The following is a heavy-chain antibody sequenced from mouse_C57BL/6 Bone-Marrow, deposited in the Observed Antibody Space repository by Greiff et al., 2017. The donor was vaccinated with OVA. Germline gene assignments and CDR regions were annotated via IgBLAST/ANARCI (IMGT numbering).Heavy chain of an antibody. J-gene: IGHJ2*01. CDR2: IDPSDSYT. V-gene: IGHV1-69*01. CDR1: GYTFTSYW. CDR3: ARYDYDGAY. D-gene: IGHD2-4*01. Sequence: VQLQQSGAELVRPGASVKMSCKASGYTFTSYWMHWVKQRPGQGLEWIGEIDPSDSYTNYNQKFKGKSTLTVDKSSSTAYMQLSSLTSEDSAVYYCARYDYDGAYWGQGTTLTVSS.